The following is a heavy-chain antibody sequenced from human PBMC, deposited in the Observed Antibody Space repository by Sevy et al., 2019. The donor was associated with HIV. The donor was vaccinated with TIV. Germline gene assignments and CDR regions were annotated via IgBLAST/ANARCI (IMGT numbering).Heavy chain of an antibody. CDR3: ANCSPDYYYAMDV. Sequence: SETLSLTCTVSGGSIGNHYWSWIRQPPGKGLEWIGYFYYSGRTNYNPSLKSRVTISVDMSKNQFSLKLTSVTAADAAVYYCANCSPDYYYAMDVWGQGTTVTVSS. CDR2: FYYSGRT. J-gene: IGHJ6*02. V-gene: IGHV4-59*11. D-gene: IGHD2-21*01. CDR1: GGSIGNHY.